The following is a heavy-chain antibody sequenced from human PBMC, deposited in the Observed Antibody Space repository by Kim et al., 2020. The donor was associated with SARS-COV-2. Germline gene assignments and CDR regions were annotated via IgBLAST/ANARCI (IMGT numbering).Heavy chain of an antibody. Sequence: GGSLRLSCAASGFPFSTYSMSWVRQAPGRGLEWVSTIGATNGNTYYADSVKGRSTISRDNSKNTLFLQMNTLRGDDTAAYFCAAGGGNQFDYWGQGALVT. D-gene: IGHD6-19*01. CDR1: GFPFSTYS. V-gene: IGHV3-23*01. CDR3: AAGGGNQFDY. CDR2: IGATNGNT. J-gene: IGHJ4*02.